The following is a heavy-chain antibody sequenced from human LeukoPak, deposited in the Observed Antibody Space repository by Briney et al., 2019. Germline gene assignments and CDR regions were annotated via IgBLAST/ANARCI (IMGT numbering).Heavy chain of an antibody. CDR2: ISYDGSNK. J-gene: IGHJ4*02. D-gene: IGHD6-19*01. CDR3: AKSAVAGLYYFDY. V-gene: IGHV3-30*18. CDR1: GFTFSSYG. Sequence: GRSLRLSCAASGFTFSSYGMHWVRQAPGKGLEWVAVISYDGSNKYYADSVEGRFTISRDNSKNTLYLQMNSLRAEDTAVYYCAKSAVAGLYYFDYWGQGTLVTVSS.